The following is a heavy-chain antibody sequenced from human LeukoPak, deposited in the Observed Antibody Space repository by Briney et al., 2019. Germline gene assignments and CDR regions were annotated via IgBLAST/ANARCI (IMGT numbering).Heavy chain of an antibody. CDR1: GAFITSYY. Sequence: SETLSLTCSVSGAFITSYYWNWLRQPPGKGLEWIGNTYSSGNTNYNPSLESRVTISLDTSKNQFSLRLSSVTAADTAVYYCAKDWELGSWGQGTLVTVSS. V-gene: IGHV4-59*01. J-gene: IGHJ5*02. D-gene: IGHD1-26*01. CDR3: AKDWELGS. CDR2: TYSSGNT.